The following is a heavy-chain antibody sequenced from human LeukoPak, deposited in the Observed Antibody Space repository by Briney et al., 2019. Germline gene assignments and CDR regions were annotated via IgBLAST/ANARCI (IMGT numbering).Heavy chain of an antibody. Sequence: SETLSLTCAVYGGSFSSYYWSWIRQPPEKGLEWIGEINHGGSTNYNPSLKSRVTISVDTSKNQFSLKLSSVTAADTAVYCCARGLRVVPAAIAIYYYYYMDVWGKGTTVTVSS. CDR2: INHGGST. CDR3: ARGLRVVPAAIAIYYYYYMDV. V-gene: IGHV4-34*01. J-gene: IGHJ6*03. CDR1: GGSFSSYY. D-gene: IGHD2-2*02.